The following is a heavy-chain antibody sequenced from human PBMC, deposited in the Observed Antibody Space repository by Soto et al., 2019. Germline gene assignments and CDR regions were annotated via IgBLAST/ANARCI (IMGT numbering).Heavy chain of an antibody. D-gene: IGHD3-16*01. V-gene: IGHV3-30*18. CDR3: AKGFGTCWAFAY. Sequence: QVHLVESGGGVVQPGRSLRLSCAASGFSFSTYGMHWVRQAPGKGLEWVAFISNDGSNKYYADSVQGRFTISRDNSKNTLYLQMNSLRPEDTAVYYCAKGFGTCWAFAYWGQGTLVTVSS. J-gene: IGHJ4*02. CDR1: GFSFSTYG. CDR2: ISNDGSNK.